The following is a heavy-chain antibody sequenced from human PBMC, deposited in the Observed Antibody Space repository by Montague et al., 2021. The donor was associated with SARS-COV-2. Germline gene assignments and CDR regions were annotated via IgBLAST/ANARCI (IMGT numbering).Heavy chain of an antibody. D-gene: IGHD3-3*01. CDR2: INHGGST. Sequence: SETLSLTCAVHGTSFSGYYWNWIRQPPGKGLEWIGEINHGGSTKYSPSLKSRVAISIDTSKNQFSLKLGSVTAADTAVYYCAREKFGDFRSGYYNGYFDYWGQGTLVTVSS. J-gene: IGHJ4*03. V-gene: IGHV4-34*01. CDR3: AREKFGDFRSGYYNGYFDY. CDR1: GTSFSGYY.